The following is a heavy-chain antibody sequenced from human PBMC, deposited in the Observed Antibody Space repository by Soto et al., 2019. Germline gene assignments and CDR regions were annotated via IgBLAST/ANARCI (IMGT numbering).Heavy chain of an antibody. CDR2: IYYSGST. V-gene: IGHV4-30-4*01. CDR1: GGSISSGDYY. D-gene: IGHD3-9*01. J-gene: IGHJ4*02. Sequence: PSETLSLTCTVSGGSISSGDYYWSWIRQPPGKGLEWIGYIYYSGSTYYNPSLKSRVTISVDTSKNQFSLKLSSVTAADTAVYYCARFSATGYYFGYWGQGTLVTVSS. CDR3: ARFSATGYYFGY.